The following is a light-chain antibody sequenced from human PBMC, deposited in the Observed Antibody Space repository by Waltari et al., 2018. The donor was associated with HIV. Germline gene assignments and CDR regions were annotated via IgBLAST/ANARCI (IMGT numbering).Light chain of an antibody. CDR3: LQHNDFPRT. V-gene: IGKV1-17*01. CDR1: QYIRDD. Sequence: DIQITQSPSSLSASVGDRVTITCRARQYIRDDLAWYQQKPGQAPKRLIYVGSALQDGVPSRFSGSGSGTEFTLTISSLQPEDFAAYYCLQHNDFPRTFGQGTRVEIK. CDR2: VGS. J-gene: IGKJ1*01.